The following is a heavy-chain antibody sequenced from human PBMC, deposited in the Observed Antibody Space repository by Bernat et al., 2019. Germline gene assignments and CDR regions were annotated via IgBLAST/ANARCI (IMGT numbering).Heavy chain of an antibody. D-gene: IGHD2-15*01. V-gene: IGHV3-30*04. Sequence: QVQLVESGGGVVQPGRSLRLSCAASGFTVSSYAMHWVRQAPGKGLEWVAAISYDGSNKYYADSVKGRFTISRDNSKNTLYLQMNSLRAEDTAVYYCGREIEARSWYCYDYWGQGTLVTVSS. CDR1: GFTVSSYA. CDR3: GREIEARSWYCYDY. CDR2: ISYDGSNK. J-gene: IGHJ4*02.